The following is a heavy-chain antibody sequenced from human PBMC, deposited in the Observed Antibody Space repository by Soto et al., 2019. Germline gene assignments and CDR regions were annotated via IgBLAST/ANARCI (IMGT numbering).Heavy chain of an antibody. CDR3: ARGGVGAYYYGMDV. Sequence: SLRLSCAASGFTFSSYGMHWVRQAPGKGLEWVAVIWYDGSNKYYADSVKGRFTISRDNSKNTLYLQMNSLRAEDTAVYYCARGGVGAYYYGMDVWGQGTTVTVSS. V-gene: IGHV3-33*01. D-gene: IGHD3-10*01. J-gene: IGHJ6*02. CDR1: GFTFSSYG. CDR2: IWYDGSNK.